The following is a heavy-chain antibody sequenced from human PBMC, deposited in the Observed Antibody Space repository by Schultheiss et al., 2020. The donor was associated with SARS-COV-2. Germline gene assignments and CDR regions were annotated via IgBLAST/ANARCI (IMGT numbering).Heavy chain of an antibody. CDR2: INPSGGST. CDR1: GYTFTSYY. J-gene: IGHJ4*02. CDR3: AAGRPPKY. V-gene: IGHV1-46*01. Sequence: ASVKVSCKASGYTFTSYYMHWVRQAPGQGLEWMGIINPSGGSTSYAQKLQGRVTMTTDTSTSTAYMELRSLRSEDTAVYYCAAGRPPKYWGQGTLVTVSS.